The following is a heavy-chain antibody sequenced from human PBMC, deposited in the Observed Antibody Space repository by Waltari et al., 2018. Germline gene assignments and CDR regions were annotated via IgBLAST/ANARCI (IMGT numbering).Heavy chain of an antibody. CDR1: GCSISRSSYY. D-gene: IGHD3-22*01. CDR2: ILYRGST. CDR3: ASTVYYDSSGWTYYFDY. V-gene: IGHV4-39*01. Sequence: QLQLQESGPGLVQPSETLSLTCTVSGCSISRSSYYWGWIRPPPGKGLEWIGSILYRGSTFYNPCLKSRVTISGDTSKPQFSLKLSSVTAAETAVYYCASTVYYDSSGWTYYFDYWGQGTLVTVSS. J-gene: IGHJ4*02.